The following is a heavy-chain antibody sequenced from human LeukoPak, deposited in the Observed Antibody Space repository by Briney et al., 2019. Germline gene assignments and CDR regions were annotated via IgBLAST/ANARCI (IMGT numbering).Heavy chain of an antibody. Sequence: GGPLSLPFAAPGFTSGSFVMNGVPPAPGKGLGWGSFISSSGSTIYYADSVMRRFSIARDNDKNTLYLQMNSLRAEDTAVYYCARNEVRQVGLNNYYYYMDVWGKGTTVTISS. CDR2: ISSSGSTI. D-gene: IGHD1-26*01. CDR1: GFTSGSFV. CDR3: ARNEVRQVGLNNYYYYMDV. V-gene: IGHV3-48*03. J-gene: IGHJ6*03.